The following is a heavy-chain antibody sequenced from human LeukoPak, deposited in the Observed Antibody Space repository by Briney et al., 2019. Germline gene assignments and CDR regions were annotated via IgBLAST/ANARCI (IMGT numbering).Heavy chain of an antibody. J-gene: IGHJ3*02. Sequence: GESLKISCKGSGYSFTSYWIGWVRQMPGKGLEWMGIIYPGDSDTRYSPSFQGQVTISADKSISTAYLQWSSLKASDTAMYYCARPCSGGSYADAFDIWGQGTMVTVSS. CDR2: IYPGDSDT. CDR3: ARPCSGGSYADAFDI. CDR1: GYSFTSYW. V-gene: IGHV5-51*01. D-gene: IGHD2-15*01.